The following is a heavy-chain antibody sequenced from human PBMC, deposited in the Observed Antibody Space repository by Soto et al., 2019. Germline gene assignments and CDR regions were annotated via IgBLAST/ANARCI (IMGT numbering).Heavy chain of an antibody. CDR3: ARNVAMVRGLRRRAAHGLAV. D-gene: IGHD3-10*01. J-gene: IGHJ6*02. Sequence: QVQLVQSGAEVRKPGSSVKVSCQASGDTFSSDAINWVRQVPGQGLEWMGRIVPLFGSATYAQKFQGRVTMTADRSTNPAYMDMRSLTPEASAAYYCARNVAMVRGLRRRAAHGLAVGGQGTTVSVSS. V-gene: IGHV1-69*06. CDR1: GDTFSSDA. CDR2: IVPLFGSA.